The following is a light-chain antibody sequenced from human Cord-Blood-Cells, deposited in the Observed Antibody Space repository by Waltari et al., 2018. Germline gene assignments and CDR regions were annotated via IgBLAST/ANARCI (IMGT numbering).Light chain of an antibody. Sequence: DIQMTQSPSSLSASVGDRVTITCRASQSISSYLNWYQQKPGKAPKLLIYAASSLQSGVLSRFSGSGSGTDFTLTISSLQTEDFATYYCQQSYSTPYSFGQGTKLEIK. V-gene: IGKV1-39*01. CDR3: QQSYSTPYS. CDR2: AAS. CDR1: QSISSY. J-gene: IGKJ2*03.